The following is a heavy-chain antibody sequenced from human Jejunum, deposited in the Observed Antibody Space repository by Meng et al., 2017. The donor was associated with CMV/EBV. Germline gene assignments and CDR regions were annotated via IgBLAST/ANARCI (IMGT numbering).Heavy chain of an antibody. J-gene: IGHJ5*02. V-gene: IGHV4-39*07. CDR2: ISYRGTT. Sequence: LRGSGPGLGKPSDPLSLTSTVSGGSISSSNYYWDWIRQPPGKGLEWIGSISYRGTTYYSPSLKSRTTISLDTSNNQFSLRLTSVTAADSAVYYCAIRPLSWFDPWGQGTLVTVSS. CDR1: GGSISSSNYY. CDR3: AIRPLSWFDP.